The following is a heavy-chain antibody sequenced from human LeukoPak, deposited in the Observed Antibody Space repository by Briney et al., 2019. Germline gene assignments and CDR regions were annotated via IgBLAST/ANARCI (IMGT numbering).Heavy chain of an antibody. V-gene: IGHV4-59*08. J-gene: IGHJ4*02. CDR2: IYYSGST. D-gene: IGHD3-10*01. Sequence: SETLSLTCTVSGGSISSNYWSWIRQPPGKGLEWIGYIYYSGSTSCNPSLKSRVTISIDTSKNQFSLKLSSVTAADTAVYYCARHDGSGSIFDYWGQGTLVTVSS. CDR1: GGSISSNY. CDR3: ARHDGSGSIFDY.